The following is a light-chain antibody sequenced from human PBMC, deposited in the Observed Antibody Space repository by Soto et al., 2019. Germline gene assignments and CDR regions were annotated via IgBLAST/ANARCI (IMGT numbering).Light chain of an antibody. J-gene: IGKJ3*01. Sequence: DVVMTQSPLSLSVTLGQSASISCRSSETLVYSDGNTYLTWFHQRPGQSPRRLIFEVSKRDSGVPDRLSGSGSDTDFTLKITRVEPDDVGVYFSMQGTHWPPTFGPGTKLDIK. CDR3: MQGTHWPPT. V-gene: IGKV2-30*01. CDR2: EVS. CDR1: ETLVYSDGNTY.